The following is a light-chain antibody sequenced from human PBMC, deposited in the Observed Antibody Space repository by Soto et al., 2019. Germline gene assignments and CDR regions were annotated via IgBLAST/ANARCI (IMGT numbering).Light chain of an antibody. J-gene: IGKJ5*01. CDR1: RSVSSY. CDR2: DAS. Sequence: EIVLTQSPATLSLSPGERATLSCRASRSVSSYLAWYQQKPGQAPRLLIYDASNRATGIPARFSGSGSGTDFTLTISSLEPEDFAVYYCQQRSNWPFFGQGTRLEI. CDR3: QQRSNWPF. V-gene: IGKV3-11*01.